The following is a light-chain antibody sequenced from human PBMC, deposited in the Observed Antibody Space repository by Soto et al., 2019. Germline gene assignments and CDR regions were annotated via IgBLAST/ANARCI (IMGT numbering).Light chain of an antibody. CDR1: QSVSSTY. V-gene: IGKV3-20*01. CDR3: QQYGSSPIT. Sequence: ENVLTQSPGTLSLSPGERAILSCRASQSVSSTYLAWFQQKPGQAPRLLIYGTFNRATGIPDRFSGSGSGTDFTLTISRLEPEDFAVYYCQQYGSSPITFGQGTRLEIK. J-gene: IGKJ5*01. CDR2: GTF.